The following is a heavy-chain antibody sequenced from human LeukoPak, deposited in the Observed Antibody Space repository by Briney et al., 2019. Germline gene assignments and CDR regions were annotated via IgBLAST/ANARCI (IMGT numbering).Heavy chain of an antibody. Sequence: GGSLRLSCAASGFIFSAYWVTWVRQAPGKGLEWVANMYQDGSEKYYVDSVKGRFTISRDNAKNSLYLQMNSLRAEDTAVYYCATDGVGIVPGDVFDIWGQGTMVTVSS. V-gene: IGHV3-7*01. D-gene: IGHD2-8*01. CDR3: ATDGVGIVPGDVFDI. CDR1: GFIFSAYW. CDR2: MYQDGSEK. J-gene: IGHJ3*02.